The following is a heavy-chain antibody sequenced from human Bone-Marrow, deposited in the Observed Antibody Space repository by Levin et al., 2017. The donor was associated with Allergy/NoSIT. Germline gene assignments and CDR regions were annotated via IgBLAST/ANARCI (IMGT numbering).Heavy chain of an antibody. CDR2: IYYSGST. D-gene: IGHD5-18*01. CDR1: GGSISSGGYY. V-gene: IGHV4-31*03. J-gene: IGHJ4*02. CDR3: ARSERGYTGY. Sequence: SETLSLTCTVSGGSISSGGYYWSWIRQHPGKGLEWIGYIYYSGSTYYNPSLKSRVTISVDTSKNQFSLKLSSVTAADTAVYYCARSERGYTGYWGQGTLVTVSS.